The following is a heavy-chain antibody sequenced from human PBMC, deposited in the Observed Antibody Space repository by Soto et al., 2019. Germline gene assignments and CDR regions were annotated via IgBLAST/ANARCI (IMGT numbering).Heavy chain of an antibody. D-gene: IGHD6-13*01. CDR3: ARGRRSSSSPKAGWFDP. Sequence: SETLSLTCTVSGGSISSYYWSWIRQPAGKGLEWIGRIYTSGSTNYNPSLKSRVTISVDTSKNQFSLKLSSVTAADTAVYYCARGRRSSSSPKAGWFDPWGQGTLVTVSS. J-gene: IGHJ5*02. V-gene: IGHV4-4*07. CDR1: GGSISSYY. CDR2: IYTSGST.